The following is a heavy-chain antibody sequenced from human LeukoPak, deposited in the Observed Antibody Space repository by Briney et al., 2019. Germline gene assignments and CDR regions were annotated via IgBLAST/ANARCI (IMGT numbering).Heavy chain of an antibody. CDR3: AKRDSSGYYYFDY. J-gene: IGHJ4*02. D-gene: IGHD3-22*01. V-gene: IGHV3-23*01. CDR2: IGGKGRTT. CDR1: GFTFSSYG. Sequence: PGESLRLSCAASGFTFSSYGMNWVRQAPGRGLEWVSGIGGKGRTTYYADPVKGRFTISRDNSRDTLYLQMISLRAEDTAVYYCAKRDSSGYYYFDYWGQGTLVTVSS.